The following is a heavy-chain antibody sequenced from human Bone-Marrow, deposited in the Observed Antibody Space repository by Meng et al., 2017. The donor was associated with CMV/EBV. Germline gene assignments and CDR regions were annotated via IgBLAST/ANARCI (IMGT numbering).Heavy chain of an antibody. CDR3: ARLGDYGDRGDY. D-gene: IGHD4-17*01. Sequence: SETLSLTCAVYGGSFSGYYWSWIRQPPGKGLEWIGEIYHSGSTNYNPSLKSRVTISVDTSKNQFSLKLSSVTAADTAVYYCARLGDYGDRGDYWGQGTLVTVSS. J-gene: IGHJ4*02. CDR1: GGSFSGYY. V-gene: IGHV4-34*01. CDR2: IYHSGST.